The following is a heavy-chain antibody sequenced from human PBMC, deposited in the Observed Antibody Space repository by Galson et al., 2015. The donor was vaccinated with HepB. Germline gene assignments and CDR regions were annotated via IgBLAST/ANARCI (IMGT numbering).Heavy chain of an antibody. Sequence: SLRLSCAASGFTFSSYSMNWVRQAPGKGLEWVSSISSSSSYIYYADSVKGRFTISRDNAKNSLYLQMNSLRAEDTAVYYCASYVCSSTSCYVWDYWGQGTLVTVSS. D-gene: IGHD2-2*01. CDR3: ASYVCSSTSCYVWDY. CDR1: GFTFSSYS. V-gene: IGHV3-21*01. J-gene: IGHJ4*02. CDR2: ISSSSSYI.